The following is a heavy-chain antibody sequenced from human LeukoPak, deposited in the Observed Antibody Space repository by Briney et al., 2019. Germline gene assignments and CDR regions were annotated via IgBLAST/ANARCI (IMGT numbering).Heavy chain of an antibody. V-gene: IGHV3-23*01. D-gene: IGHD6-19*01. CDR2: IGGVAVST. CDR3: AKRRVDRGWYGCVDY. J-gene: IGHJ4*02. CDR1: GFTFNIHA. Sequence: GGSLRLSCVASGFTFNIHAMSWVRQAPGKGLEWVSTIGGVAVSTDYADSVKGRFSFSRDDSKNTLYLQMNSLRAEDTAVYYCAKRRVDRGWYGCVDYWGQGTLVTVSS.